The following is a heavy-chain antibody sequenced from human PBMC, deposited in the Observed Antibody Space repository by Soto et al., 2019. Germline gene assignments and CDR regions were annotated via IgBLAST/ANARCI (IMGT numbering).Heavy chain of an antibody. D-gene: IGHD3-10*01. CDR3: ARAFGELLYYYYGMDV. CDR1: GFTFSSYA. J-gene: IGHJ6*02. CDR2: ISYDGSNK. V-gene: IGHV3-30*04. Sequence: GGSLRLSCAASGFTFSSYAMHWVRQAPGKGLEWVAVISYDGSNKYYADSVKGRFTISRDNSKNTLYLQMNSLRAEDTAVYYCARAFGELLYYYYGMDVWGQGTTVTVSS.